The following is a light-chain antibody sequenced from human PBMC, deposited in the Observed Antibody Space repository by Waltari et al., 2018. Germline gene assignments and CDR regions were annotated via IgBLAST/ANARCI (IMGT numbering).Light chain of an antibody. Sequence: QAALPQPRSESGAPGQSVTSSCTGTSSDIGCYSYVSWYQQHPGTAPKLMIYEVSKRPSGVSDRFSGSKSGNTASLTISGLQAEDEADYYCCSYAGSYTYIFGAGTRLTVL. J-gene: IGLJ1*01. CDR3: CSYAGSYTYI. CDR1: SSDIGCYSY. CDR2: EVS. V-gene: IGLV2-11*01.